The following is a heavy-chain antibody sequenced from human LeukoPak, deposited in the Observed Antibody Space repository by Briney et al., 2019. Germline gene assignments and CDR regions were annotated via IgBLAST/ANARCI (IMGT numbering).Heavy chain of an antibody. CDR1: GGSISSGGYS. J-gene: IGHJ3*02. V-gene: IGHV4-31*03. Sequence: PSETLSLTCTVSGGSISSGGYSWSWIRQHPGKGLEWIGYIYYSGSTYYNPSLKSRVTISVDTSKNQFSLKLSSVTAADTAVYYCARVNTGYCSSTSCYHAFDIWGQGTMVTVSS. D-gene: IGHD2-2*01. CDR2: IYYSGST. CDR3: ARVNTGYCSSTSCYHAFDI.